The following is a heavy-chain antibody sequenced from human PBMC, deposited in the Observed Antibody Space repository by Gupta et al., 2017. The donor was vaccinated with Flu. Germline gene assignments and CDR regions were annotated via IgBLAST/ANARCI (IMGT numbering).Heavy chain of an antibody. CDR1: GFTFSSYG. CDR2: ISYDGSNK. V-gene: IGHV3-30*18. CDR3: AKADFWSGYYD. Sequence: QVQLVESGGGVVQPGRSLRLSCAASGFTFSSYGMHWGRQAPGKGLEWVAVISYDGSNKYYADSVKGRFTISRDNSKNTLYLQMNSLRAEDTAVYYCAKADFWSGYYDWGQGTLVTVSS. D-gene: IGHD3-3*01. J-gene: IGHJ4*02.